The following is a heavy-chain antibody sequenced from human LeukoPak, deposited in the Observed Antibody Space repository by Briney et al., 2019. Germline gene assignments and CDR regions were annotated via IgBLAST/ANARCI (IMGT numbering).Heavy chain of an antibody. CDR1: GFTFSSYG. D-gene: IGHD1-26*01. J-gene: IGHJ4*02. CDR3: AKYSGSYEDY. V-gene: IGHV3-30*18. CDR2: ISYDGSNK. Sequence: GGSLRLSCAASGFTFSSYGTHWVRQAPGKGLEWVAVISYDGSNKYYADSVKGRFTISRDNSKNTLYLQMNSLRAEDTAVYYCAKYSGSYEDYWGQGTLVTVSS.